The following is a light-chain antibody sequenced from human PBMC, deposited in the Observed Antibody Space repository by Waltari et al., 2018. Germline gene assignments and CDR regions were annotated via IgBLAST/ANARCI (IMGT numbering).Light chain of an antibody. CDR2: KVS. J-gene: IGKJ2*01. CDR3: MQGTHWPYT. Sequence: DVVMTQSPLSLPVTLGQPASISCNSSQSLVHSDGNTYLQWFQQRPGQSPRRLIYKVSYRDSGVPDRFSGSGSGTDFTLKISRVEAEDVGVYYCMQGTHWPYTFGQGTKLDIK. V-gene: IGKV2-30*02. CDR1: QSLVHSDGNTY.